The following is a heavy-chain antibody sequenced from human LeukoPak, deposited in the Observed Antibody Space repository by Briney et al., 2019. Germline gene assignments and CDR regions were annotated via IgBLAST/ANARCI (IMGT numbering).Heavy chain of an antibody. D-gene: IGHD6-6*01. V-gene: IGHV4-34*01. CDR1: GGSFSGYY. CDR2: INHSGST. CDR3: ARVPRSSSSVDY. J-gene: IGHJ4*02. Sequence: SETLSLTCAVYGGSFSGYYWSWIRQPPGKGLEWIGEINHSGSTNYNPSLKSRVTISVYTSKNQFSLKLHSVTAADTAVYYCARVPRSSSSVDYWGQGTLVTVSS.